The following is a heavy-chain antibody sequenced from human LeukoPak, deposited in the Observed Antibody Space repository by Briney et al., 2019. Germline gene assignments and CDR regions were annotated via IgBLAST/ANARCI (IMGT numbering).Heavy chain of an antibody. D-gene: IGHD6-6*01. J-gene: IGHJ4*02. V-gene: IGHV1-69*05. CDR1: GGTFSSYA. CDR3: ARGEGYSSSSGRFDY. Sequence: GASVKVSCKASGGTFSSYAISWVRQAPGQGLEWMGGIIPIFGTANYAQKFQGRVTITTDESTSTAYMELSSLRSEDTAVYYCARGEGYSSSSGRFDYWGQGTLVTVSS. CDR2: IIPIFGTA.